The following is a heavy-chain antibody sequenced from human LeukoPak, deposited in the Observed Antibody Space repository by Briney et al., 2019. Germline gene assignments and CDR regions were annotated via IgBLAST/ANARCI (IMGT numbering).Heavy chain of an antibody. V-gene: IGHV4-34*01. Sequence: SETLSLTCTVSGGSISSYYWSWIRQPPGKGLEWIGEINHSGSTNYNPSLKSRVTISVDTSKNQFSLKLSSVTAADTAVYYCAEGTVGLFDYWGQGTLVTVSS. D-gene: IGHD4-23*01. J-gene: IGHJ4*02. CDR3: AEGTVGLFDY. CDR2: INHSGST. CDR1: GGSISSYY.